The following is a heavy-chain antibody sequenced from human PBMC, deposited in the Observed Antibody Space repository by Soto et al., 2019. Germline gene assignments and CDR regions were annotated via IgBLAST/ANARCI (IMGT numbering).Heavy chain of an antibody. Sequence: QLQLVQSGAEVKQPGASVKVSCKASGYFFIDYYIYWVRQAPGQGLEWMGWVKPNSGGTNYALKFQGRVTMTGDTSISTDYMELSSLRTDDTAVYYCARANWGLDVWGQGTTVTVS. J-gene: IGHJ6*02. CDR2: VKPNSGGT. V-gene: IGHV1-2*02. CDR1: GYFFIDYY. CDR3: ARANWGLDV.